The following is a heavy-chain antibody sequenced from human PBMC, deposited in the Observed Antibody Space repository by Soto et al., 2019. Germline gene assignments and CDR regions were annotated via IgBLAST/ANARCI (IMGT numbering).Heavy chain of an antibody. J-gene: IGHJ4*02. V-gene: IGHV1-69*12. CDR1: GGTFSSYA. D-gene: IGHD1-26*01. CDR2: IIPIFGTA. Sequence: QVQLVQSGAEVKKPGSSVKVSCKASGGTFSSYAISWVRQAPGQGLEWMGGIIPIFGTANYAQKFQGRVTITADESTSTAYMEVSSLRSEDTAVYYCARGGKEIVGATTFYFDYWGQGTLVTVSS. CDR3: ARGGKEIVGATTFYFDY.